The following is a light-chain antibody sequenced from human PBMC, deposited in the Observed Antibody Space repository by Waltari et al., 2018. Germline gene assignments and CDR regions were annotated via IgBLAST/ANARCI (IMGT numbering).Light chain of an antibody. V-gene: IGKV3D-11*02. J-gene: IGKJ1*01. Sequence: GRASQSVGESVAWYQQRPGQAPRLLIDDASTRATGTPGRFSGSGVGTDVSLAMSSLEPEDFAGYCCQHYVNVPVTFGQGTKVE. CDR3: QHYVNVPVT. CDR1: QSVGES. CDR2: DAS.